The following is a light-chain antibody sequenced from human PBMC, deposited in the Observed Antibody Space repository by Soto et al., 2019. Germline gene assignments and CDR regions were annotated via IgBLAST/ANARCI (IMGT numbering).Light chain of an antibody. V-gene: IGKV4-1*01. CDR2: WAS. CDR3: QQYYSGRT. J-gene: IGKJ1*01. CDR1: QSVLHRSKRRNY. Sequence: DIVMTQSPDSLAVSLGERTTINCRSSQSVLHRSKRRNYLAWYQQKAGQPPKLLISWASTRESGVPDRFSGSGSGTDLTLTISSLQAEDVATYYCQQYYSGRTFGQGTKVEI.